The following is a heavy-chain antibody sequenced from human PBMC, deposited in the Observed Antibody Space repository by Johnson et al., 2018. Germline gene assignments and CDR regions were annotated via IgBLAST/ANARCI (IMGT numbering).Heavy chain of an antibody. Sequence: LLESGGGVVQPGRSLRLSCAASGFTFSSYGMHWVRQAPGKGLEWVAVISYDGSNKYYADSVKGRFTISRDTSKNTLYLQMNSLRAEDTGVYYCARGYYYDSSGYYPPIDAFDIWGQGTMVTVSS. V-gene: IGHV3-30*03. J-gene: IGHJ3*02. CDR2: ISYDGSNK. D-gene: IGHD3-22*01. CDR1: GFTFSSYG. CDR3: ARGYYYDSSGYYPPIDAFDI.